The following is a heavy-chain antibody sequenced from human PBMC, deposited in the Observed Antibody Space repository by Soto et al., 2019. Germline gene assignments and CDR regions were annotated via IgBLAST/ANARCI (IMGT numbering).Heavy chain of an antibody. CDR2: ISGGGTST. CDR3: AKGPHSGYSTSFFDY. D-gene: IGHD5-18*01. CDR1: GFTFSNFA. V-gene: IGHV3-23*01. Sequence: GSLRLSCAASGFTFSNFAMSWVRQAPGKGLDWVSTISGGGTSTYYADSVKGRFTLSRDISKNTLYLQMNSLRAEDTAVYYCAKGPHSGYSTSFFDYWRQGTPVTVSS. J-gene: IGHJ4*02.